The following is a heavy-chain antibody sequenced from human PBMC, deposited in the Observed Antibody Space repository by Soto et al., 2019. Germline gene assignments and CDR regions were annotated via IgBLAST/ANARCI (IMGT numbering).Heavy chain of an antibody. CDR3: ARFGYYDSSGYYSYYFDY. D-gene: IGHD3-22*01. CDR1: GGSISSYY. J-gene: IGHJ4*02. CDR2: IYYSGST. V-gene: IGHV4-59*01. Sequence: SETLSLTCTVSGGSISSYYWSWIRQPPGKGLEWIGYIYYSGSTNYNPSLKSRDTISVDTSKNQFSLKLSSVTAADTAVYYCARFGYYDSSGYYSYYFDYWGQGTLVTVSS.